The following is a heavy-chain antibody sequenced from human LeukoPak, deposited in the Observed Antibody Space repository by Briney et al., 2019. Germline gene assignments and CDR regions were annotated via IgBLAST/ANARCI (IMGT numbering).Heavy chain of an antibody. CDR1: GYSINTGYY. D-gene: IGHD6-25*01. CDR2: IYHSGST. V-gene: IGHV4-38-2*02. CDR3: ARSGGEAAAATDY. Sequence: SETLSLTCTVSGYSINTGYYWGWIRQPPGKGLEWIGIIYHSGSTYYNTSLESRVTISVDTSKNQFSLRMTSVTAADTAVYYCARSGGEAAAATDYWGPGTLVTVSS. J-gene: IGHJ4*02.